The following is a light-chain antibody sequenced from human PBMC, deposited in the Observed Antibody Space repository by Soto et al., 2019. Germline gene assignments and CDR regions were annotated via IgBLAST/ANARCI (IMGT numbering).Light chain of an antibody. CDR1: QSVLYSSNNKNY. J-gene: IGKJ5*01. V-gene: IGKV4-1*01. Sequence: DIVMTQSPDSLAVSLGERATINCKSSQSVLYSSNNKNYLAWYQQKPGQPXKLXIYWASTRESGVPDRFSGSGSGTDFNLTISSLQAEDVALYYCQQYYSTPLVTFGQGTRWRL. CDR3: QQYYSTPLVT. CDR2: WAS.